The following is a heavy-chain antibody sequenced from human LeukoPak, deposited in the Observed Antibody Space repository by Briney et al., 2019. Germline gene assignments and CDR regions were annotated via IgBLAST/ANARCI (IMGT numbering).Heavy chain of an antibody. J-gene: IGHJ1*01. Sequence: SETLSLTCTVSGFSISSYYWSWIRQPPGKGLEWVGNIYYTGSANYNLSLMSRVTISLGTSENQSSLNLSSVTAADTAVYYCARGKNLGEPENFQHWGQGTLVTVSS. CDR1: GFSISSYY. V-gene: IGHV4-59*01. CDR2: IYYTGSA. CDR3: ARGKNLGEPENFQH. D-gene: IGHD1-14*01.